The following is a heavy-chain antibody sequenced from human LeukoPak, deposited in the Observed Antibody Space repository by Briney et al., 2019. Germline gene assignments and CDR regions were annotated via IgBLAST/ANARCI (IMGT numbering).Heavy chain of an antibody. CDR2: ISSCGSTI. CDR1: GFTFSSYW. CDR3: ARARSWSSFDY. J-gene: IGHJ4*02. Sequence: GGSLRLSCAASGFTFSSYWMNWVRQPPGKGLDWVSYISSCGSTIYYADSVKGRFTISRDNAKNSLYLQMNSLRAEDTAVYYCARARSWSSFDYWGQGTLVTVSS. D-gene: IGHD6-13*01. V-gene: IGHV3-48*04.